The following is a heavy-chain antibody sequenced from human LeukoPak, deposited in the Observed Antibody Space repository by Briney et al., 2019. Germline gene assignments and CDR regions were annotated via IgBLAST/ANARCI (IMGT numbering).Heavy chain of an antibody. CDR3: AKDRLRDYYDSSGYYYDDAFDI. CDR2: ISGSGGST. D-gene: IGHD3-22*01. CDR1: GFTSSSYA. Sequence: PGGSLRLSCAASGFTSSSYAMSWVRQAPGKGLEWVSAISGSGGSTYYADSVKGRFTISRDNSKNTLYLQMNSLRAEDTAVYYCAKDRLRDYYDSSGYYYDDAFDIWGQGTMVTVSS. V-gene: IGHV3-23*01. J-gene: IGHJ3*02.